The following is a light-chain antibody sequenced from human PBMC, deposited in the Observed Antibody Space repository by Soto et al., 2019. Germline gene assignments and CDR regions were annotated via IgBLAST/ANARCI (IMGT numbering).Light chain of an antibody. CDR3: QQRYNCPIT. Sequence: EIVLTQSPVTLSLSPGERATLSCRASQSISTYLAWYQQTPGQAPRLLIYDASKRATGIPARFSGSGSGTDFTLTTASLEPEDFAVYYGQQRYNCPITFGQGTRLEIK. CDR2: DAS. J-gene: IGKJ5*01. CDR1: QSISTY. V-gene: IGKV3-11*01.